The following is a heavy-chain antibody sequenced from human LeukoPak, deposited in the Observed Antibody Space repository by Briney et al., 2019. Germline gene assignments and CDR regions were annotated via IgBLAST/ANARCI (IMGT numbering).Heavy chain of an antibody. D-gene: IGHD3-22*01. CDR2: ISSSSSYI. J-gene: IGHJ4*02. Sequence: GGSLRLSCAASGFTFSSYSMNWVRQAPGKGLEWVSSISSSSSYIYYADSVKGRFTISRDNAKNSLYLQMNSQRAEDTAVYYCARETYYYDSSGYDWGQGTLVTVSS. CDR3: ARETYYYDSSGYD. CDR1: GFTFSSYS. V-gene: IGHV3-21*01.